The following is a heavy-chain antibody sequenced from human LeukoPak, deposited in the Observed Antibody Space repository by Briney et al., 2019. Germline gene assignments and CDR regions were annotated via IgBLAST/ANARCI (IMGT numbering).Heavy chain of an antibody. V-gene: IGHV4-59*01. CDR2: IYYSGST. Sequence: SETLSLTCTVSGGSISSYYWSWIRQPPGKGLEWIGYIYYSGSTNYNPSLKSRVTISVDTSKKQFSLKLSSVTAADTAVYYCAREGSGSSLDYWGQGTLVTVSS. J-gene: IGHJ4*02. CDR3: AREGSGSSLDY. CDR1: GGSISSYY. D-gene: IGHD1-26*01.